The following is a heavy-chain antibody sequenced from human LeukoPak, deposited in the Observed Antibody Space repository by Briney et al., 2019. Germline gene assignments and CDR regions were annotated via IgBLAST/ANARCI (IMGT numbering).Heavy chain of an antibody. Sequence: PSETLSLTCTVSGYSISSGYYWCWIRQPPGKGVEWLGSIIHSGSTYYNPSLKSRVTISVNTSTKQFSLKLSSVTAADTAVYYCARDDRSYCGGDCYSNWFDPWGQGTLVTVSS. J-gene: IGHJ5*02. V-gene: IGHV4-38-2*02. CDR1: GYSISSGYY. D-gene: IGHD2-21*01. CDR3: ARDDRSYCGGDCYSNWFDP. CDR2: IIHSGST.